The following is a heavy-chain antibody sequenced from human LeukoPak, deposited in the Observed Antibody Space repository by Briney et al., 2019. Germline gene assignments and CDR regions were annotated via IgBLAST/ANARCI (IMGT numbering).Heavy chain of an antibody. J-gene: IGHJ4*02. D-gene: IGHD5-18*01. CDR2: INYSGST. CDR1: GGSISSSSYY. Sequence: SETLSLTCTVSGGSISSSSYYWGWIRQPPGKGLEWIGSINYSGSTYYNPSLKSRVTISVDTSKNQFSLKLSSMTAADTAVYYCARRNGYSYGYDYWGQGTLVTVSS. V-gene: IGHV4-39*01. CDR3: ARRNGYSYGYDY.